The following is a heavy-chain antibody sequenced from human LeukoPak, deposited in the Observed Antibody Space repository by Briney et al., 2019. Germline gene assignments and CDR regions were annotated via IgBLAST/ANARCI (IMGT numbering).Heavy chain of an antibody. CDR2: IYYSGST. CDR1: GGSISSSSYY. Sequence: ASETLSLTCTVSGGSISSSSYYWGWIRQPPGKGLEWIGSIYYSGSTYYNPSLKSRVTISVDTSKDQFSLKLSSVTAADTAVYYCARLVAVVAATRLIWFDPWGQGTLVTVSS. CDR3: ARLVAVVAATRLIWFDP. V-gene: IGHV4-39*01. J-gene: IGHJ5*02. D-gene: IGHD2-15*01.